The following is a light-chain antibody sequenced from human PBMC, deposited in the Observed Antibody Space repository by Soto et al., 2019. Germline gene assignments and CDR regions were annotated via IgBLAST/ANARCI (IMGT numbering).Light chain of an antibody. V-gene: IGKV1-16*01. CDR2: FAS. CDR3: QQYNVYPFT. J-gene: IGKJ4*01. CDR1: QGVSTF. Sequence: DIQMTQSPSSLSASLGDRVTITCRASQGVSTFLAWFQQKPGKAPKSLIYFASSLQSGVPSRFSGSGSGTDFTLTSSSLQPEDFATYYCQQYNVYPFTFGGGTKVDIK.